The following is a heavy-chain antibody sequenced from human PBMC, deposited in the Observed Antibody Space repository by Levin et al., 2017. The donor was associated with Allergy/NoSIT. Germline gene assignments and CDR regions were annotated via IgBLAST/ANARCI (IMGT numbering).Heavy chain of an antibody. CDR2: IYLSGST. J-gene: IGHJ4*02. CDR3: ARVVGYSYGYYFDY. CDR1: GGSISSGGYS. Sequence: SQTLSLTCAVSGGSISSGGYSWRWIRQPPGKGLEWIGNIYLSGSTNDNPSLKSRVTMSVDRSKNQFSLKLSYVTAADTAVYYCARVVGYSYGYYFDYWGPGTLVTVSS. V-gene: IGHV4-30-2*01. D-gene: IGHD5-18*01.